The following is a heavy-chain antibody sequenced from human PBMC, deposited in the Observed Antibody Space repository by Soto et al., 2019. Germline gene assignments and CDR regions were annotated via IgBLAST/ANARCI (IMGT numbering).Heavy chain of an antibody. V-gene: IGHV4-31*03. CDR3: ARELRFGEDYYGMDV. J-gene: IGHJ6*02. CDR2: IYYSGST. Sequence: TLSLPCTVSGGSISSGGYYWSFIRQHPGKGLEWIGYIYYSGSTYYNPSLKSRVTISVDTSKNQFSLKLSSVTAEDTAVYYCARELRFGEDYYGMDVWGQGTTVTVSS. D-gene: IGHD3-10*01. CDR1: GGSISSGGYY.